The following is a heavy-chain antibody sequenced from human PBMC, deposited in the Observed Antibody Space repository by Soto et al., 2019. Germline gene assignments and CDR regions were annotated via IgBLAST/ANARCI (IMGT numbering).Heavy chain of an antibody. D-gene: IGHD4-17*01. CDR1: GGSISSGGYY. V-gene: IGHV4-31*03. CDR2: IYYSGST. Sequence: QVQLQESGPGLVKPSQTLSLTCTVSGGSISSGGYYWSWIRQHPGKGLEWIGYIYYSGSTYYNPSLQSRVTIXEDGSXXQFSLQLSSVTAADTAVYYCARDSGPTTVVTPFDYWGQGTLVTVSS. J-gene: IGHJ4*02. CDR3: ARDSGPTTVVTPFDY.